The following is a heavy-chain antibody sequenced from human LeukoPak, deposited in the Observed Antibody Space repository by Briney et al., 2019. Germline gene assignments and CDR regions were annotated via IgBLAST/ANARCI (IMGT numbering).Heavy chain of an antibody. CDR2: ISYDGSNK. Sequence: GGSLRLSCAASGFTFSSYGMHWVRQAPGKGLEWVAVISYDGSNKYYADSVKGRFTISRDNSKNTLDLQMKRLRAEDTAVYYCARPNYGDRLTSFDYWGQGTLVTVSS. V-gene: IGHV3-30*03. CDR3: ARPNYGDRLTSFDY. D-gene: IGHD4-17*01. CDR1: GFTFSSYG. J-gene: IGHJ4*02.